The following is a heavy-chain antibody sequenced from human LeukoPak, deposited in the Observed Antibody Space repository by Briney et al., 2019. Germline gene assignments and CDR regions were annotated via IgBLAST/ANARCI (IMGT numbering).Heavy chain of an antibody. J-gene: IGHJ4*02. Sequence: PGGSLRLPCGASGFTFSTHWMNWVRQAPGKGLEWVANIKQGGSETNYVGSVKGRFTVSRDDAKNSVYLQVDSLRAEDTAIYYCARGPHYGSRSDHLDYWGQGTLVTVSS. CDR3: ARGPHYGSRSDHLDY. V-gene: IGHV3-7*03. D-gene: IGHD3-10*01. CDR2: IKQGGSET. CDR1: GFTFSTHW.